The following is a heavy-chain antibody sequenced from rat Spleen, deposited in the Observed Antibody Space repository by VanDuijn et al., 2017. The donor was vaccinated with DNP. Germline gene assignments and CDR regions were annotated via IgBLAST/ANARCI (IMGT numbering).Heavy chain of an antibody. Sequence: QVQLRQSGPGLVQPSQTLSLTCTVSGFSLTNYHVHWVRQPPGKGLEWLGVIWTSGGSASNSLLTSRLSITRDTSKSQVLLEMSSLQTEDAATYFCARELTMVGFDNWGQGVMVTVSS. CDR1: GFSLTNYH. CDR3: ARELTMVGFDN. CDR2: IWTSGGS. J-gene: IGHJ2*01. V-gene: IGHV2-32*01. D-gene: IGHD1-12*02.